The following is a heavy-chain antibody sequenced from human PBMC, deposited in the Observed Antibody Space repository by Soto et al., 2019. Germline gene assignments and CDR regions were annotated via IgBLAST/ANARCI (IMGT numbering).Heavy chain of an antibody. CDR2: ISGSGGST. Sequence: EVQLLESGGGLVQPGGSLRLSCAASGFTFSSYAMSWVRQAPGKGLEWVSAISGSGGSTYYADSVKGRFTISRDNSKNTLYLQMNSLRAEDTAVYYCANGAPYSSSWYGGDAFDIWGQGTMVTVSS. D-gene: IGHD6-13*01. V-gene: IGHV3-23*01. CDR3: ANGAPYSSSWYGGDAFDI. J-gene: IGHJ3*02. CDR1: GFTFSSYA.